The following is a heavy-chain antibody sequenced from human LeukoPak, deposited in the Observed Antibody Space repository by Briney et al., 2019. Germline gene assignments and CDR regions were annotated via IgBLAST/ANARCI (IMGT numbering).Heavy chain of an antibody. CDR3: ARISLGAIWGYYYGMDV. Sequence: ASVKVSCKASGGTFSSYSISWVRQAPGRGLEWMGGIIPIFDTADYAQKFQGRVTITADESTSTAYMELSSLRSEDTAVFYCARISLGAIWGYYYGMDVWGQGTTVTVSS. CDR2: IIPIFDTA. J-gene: IGHJ6*02. CDR1: GGTFSSYS. D-gene: IGHD1-26*01. V-gene: IGHV1-69*13.